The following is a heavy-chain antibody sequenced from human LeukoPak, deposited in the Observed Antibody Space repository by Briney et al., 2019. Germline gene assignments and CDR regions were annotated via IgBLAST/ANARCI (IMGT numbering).Heavy chain of an antibody. CDR3: ARGAVYDILTGYYYGEYYFDY. D-gene: IGHD3-9*01. V-gene: IGHV4-38-2*02. CDR1: GYSISSGYY. J-gene: IGHJ4*02. CDR2: IYHSGST. Sequence: SETLSLTCTVSGYSISSGYYWGWIRQPPGKGLEWIGSIYHSGSTYYNPSLKTRVTISVDTSKNQFSLKLSSVTAADTAVYYCARGAVYDILTGYYYGEYYFDYWGQGTLVTVSS.